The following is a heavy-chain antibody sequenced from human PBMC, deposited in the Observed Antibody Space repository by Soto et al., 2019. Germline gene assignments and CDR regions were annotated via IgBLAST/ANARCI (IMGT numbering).Heavy chain of an antibody. V-gene: IGHV3-23*01. CDR3: AKYASSTWSLFDY. D-gene: IGHD6-13*01. CDR1: GFTFDSFG. Sequence: GGSLRLSCAASGFTFDSFGMTWVRQAPGKGLEWVSSISGSGTSTYYADSVKGRFTISRDNSKNTLYLQVNSLRAEDTALYYCAKYASSTWSLFDYWGQGTLVTVSS. J-gene: IGHJ4*02. CDR2: ISGSGTST.